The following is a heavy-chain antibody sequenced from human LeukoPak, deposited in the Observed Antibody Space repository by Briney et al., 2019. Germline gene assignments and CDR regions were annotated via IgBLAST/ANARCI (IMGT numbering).Heavy chain of an antibody. D-gene: IGHD6-13*01. Sequence: PSETLSLTCTVSGGSISSYYWSWIRQPAGKGLEWIGRIYTSGSTNYNPSLKSRVTMSVDTSKNQFSLKLSSVTAADTAVYYCARSGGSSSWYVFSTFDIWGQGTMVTVSS. J-gene: IGHJ3*02. CDR1: GGSISSYY. V-gene: IGHV4-4*07. CDR3: ARSGGSSSWYVFSTFDI. CDR2: IYTSGST.